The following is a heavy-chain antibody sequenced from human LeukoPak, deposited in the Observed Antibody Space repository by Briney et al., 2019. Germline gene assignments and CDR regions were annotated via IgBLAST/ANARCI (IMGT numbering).Heavy chain of an antibody. Sequence: PGESLRISCKGSGYSFTNYWIILVRQMPGKGLEWMGKIDPSDSYTNYSPSFQGHVTLSADKSISTAYLQWSSLKASDTAMYYCARLIAAPTFDYWGQGTLVTVSS. D-gene: IGHD6-13*01. J-gene: IGHJ4*02. V-gene: IGHV5-10-1*01. CDR3: ARLIAAPTFDY. CDR2: IDPSDSYT. CDR1: GYSFTNYW.